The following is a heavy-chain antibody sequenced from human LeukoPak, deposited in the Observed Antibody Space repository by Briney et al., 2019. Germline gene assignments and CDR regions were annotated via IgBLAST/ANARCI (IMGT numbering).Heavy chain of an antibody. Sequence: ASVKVSCKASGYTFTSYAMNWVRQATGQGLEWMGWTNPNSGNTGYAQKFQGRVTMTRNTSISTAYMELSSLRSEDTAVYYCARGNTPGVDYYYGMDVWGQGTTVTVSS. CDR3: ARGNTPGVDYYYGMDV. J-gene: IGHJ6*02. CDR1: GYTFTSYA. D-gene: IGHD2-15*01. CDR2: TNPNSGNT. V-gene: IGHV1-8*02.